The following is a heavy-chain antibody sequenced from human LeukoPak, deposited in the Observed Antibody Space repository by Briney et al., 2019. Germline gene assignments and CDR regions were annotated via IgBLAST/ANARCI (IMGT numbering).Heavy chain of an antibody. D-gene: IGHD4-17*01. V-gene: IGHV4-34*01. CDR1: GGSFSGYY. CDR3: ARQGYADFSSRPFDY. Sequence: NPSETLSLTCAVYGGSFSGYYWSWIRQPPGKGLEWIGEINHSGSTNYNPSLKSRVTISVDTSKNQFSLKLRSVTAADTAMYYCARQGYADFSSRPFDYWGQGTLVTVSS. J-gene: IGHJ4*02. CDR2: INHSGST.